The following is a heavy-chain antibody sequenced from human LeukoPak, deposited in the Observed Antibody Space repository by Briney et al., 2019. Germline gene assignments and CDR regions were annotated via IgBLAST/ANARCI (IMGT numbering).Heavy chain of an antibody. CDR2: INWNGGST. CDR1: GFTFDDYG. Sequence: GGSLRLSCAASGFTFDDYGMSWVRQAPGKGLEWVSGINWNGGSTGYADSVKGRFTISRDNAKNYLYLQMNSLRAEDTALYYCARDIPRYYDFWSGYYTSGPWGQGTLVTVSS. D-gene: IGHD3-3*01. V-gene: IGHV3-20*04. J-gene: IGHJ5*02. CDR3: ARDIPRYYDFWSGYYTSGP.